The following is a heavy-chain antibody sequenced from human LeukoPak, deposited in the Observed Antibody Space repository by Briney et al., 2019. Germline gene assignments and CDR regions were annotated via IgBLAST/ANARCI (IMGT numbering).Heavy chain of an antibody. CDR2: INSGSSPT. J-gene: IGHJ3*02. CDR3: ARDRDYAFDI. CDR1: GFTFSSYS. Sequence: PGGSLRLSCSASGFTFSSYSMNWVLQAPGKGLEWISYINSGSSPTTYTDSVRGRFTISRDNAKNSLYLQLNSLRDDDTAIYYCARDRDYAFDIWGQGTMVTVS. V-gene: IGHV3-48*02.